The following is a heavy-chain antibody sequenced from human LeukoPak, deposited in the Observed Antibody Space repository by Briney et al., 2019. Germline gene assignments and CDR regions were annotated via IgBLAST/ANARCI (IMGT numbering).Heavy chain of an antibody. V-gene: IGHV1-46*01. Sequence: ASVKVSCKASGYTFTSYYMHWVRQAPGQGLEWMGIINPSGGSTSYAQKFQGRVTMTRDTSTSTVYMELSSLRSEDTAVYYCARDAEYYDSSGYYAPFDYWGQGTLVTVSS. CDR3: ARDAEYYDSSGYYAPFDY. D-gene: IGHD3-22*01. CDR2: INPSGGST. CDR1: GYTFTSYY. J-gene: IGHJ4*02.